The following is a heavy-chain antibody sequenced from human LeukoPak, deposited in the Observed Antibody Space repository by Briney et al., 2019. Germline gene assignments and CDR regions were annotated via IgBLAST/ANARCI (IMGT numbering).Heavy chain of an antibody. D-gene: IGHD3-22*01. V-gene: IGHV3-11*04. J-gene: IGHJ4*02. Sequence: GGSLRLSCAASGFTFSDYYMSWIRQAPGKGLEWVSYISSGGSTIYYADSVKGRFTIPRDNAKNSLYLQMNSLRAEDTAVYYCARDTYYYDSSGYYYPGGSDCWGQGTLVTVSS. CDR3: ARDTYYYDSSGYYYPGGSDC. CDR1: GFTFSDYY. CDR2: ISSGGSTI.